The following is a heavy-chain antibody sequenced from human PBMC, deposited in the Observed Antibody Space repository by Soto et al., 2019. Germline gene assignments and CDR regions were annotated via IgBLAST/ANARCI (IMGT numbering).Heavy chain of an antibody. Sequence: ASVKVSCKASGYTLPSYYMQWVRQAPGHGLEWMGMINPSDGRTNYAQKFQGRVTMTRDTSTSTVYMEVSSLTSEDTAVYYCARGTGAASENTIDYWGQGTLVTVSS. V-gene: IGHV1-46*01. CDR1: GYTLPSYY. J-gene: IGHJ4*02. CDR3: ARGTGAASENTIDY. D-gene: IGHD1-1*01. CDR2: INPSDGRT.